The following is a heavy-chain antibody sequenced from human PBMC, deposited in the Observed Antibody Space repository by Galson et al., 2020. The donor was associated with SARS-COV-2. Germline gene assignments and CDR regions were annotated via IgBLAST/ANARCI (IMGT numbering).Heavy chain of an antibody. CDR2: INLDGSEK. V-gene: IGHV3-7*04. CDR3: ARGHYGRDY. Sequence: GESLKISCAASGFTFRNHWMSWVRQAPGKGLEWVAHINLDGSEKYYVDSVKGRFTISRDNAKNSLYLQINSLRVDDTAVYYCARGHYGRDYWGQGTLVTVSS. CDR1: GFTFRNHW. D-gene: IGHD4-17*01. J-gene: IGHJ4*02.